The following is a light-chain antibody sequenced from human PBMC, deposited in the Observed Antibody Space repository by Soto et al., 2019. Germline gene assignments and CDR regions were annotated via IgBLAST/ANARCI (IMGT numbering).Light chain of an antibody. CDR3: QQYNSYPWT. J-gene: IGKJ1*01. Sequence: DIKMTQSPSTLSASVGDSVTITCRASQSISSWLAWYQQKPGKAPKLLIYKACSLESGVPSRFSGSGSGTEFTLNISSLQPDDFATYYCQQYNSYPWTFGQGTKVEIK. CDR1: QSISSW. CDR2: KAC. V-gene: IGKV1-5*03.